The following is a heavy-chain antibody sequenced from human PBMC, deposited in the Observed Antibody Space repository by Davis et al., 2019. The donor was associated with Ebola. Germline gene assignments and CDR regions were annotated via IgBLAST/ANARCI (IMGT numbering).Heavy chain of an antibody. CDR2: ISGSGGST. V-gene: IGHV3-23*01. J-gene: IGHJ6*02. CDR3: ARERNWFGLGGIDA. Sequence: GESLKISCAASGFTFSSYAMSWVRQAPGKGLEWVSAISGSGGSTYYADSVKGRFTISRDNSKNTLYLQMNSLRPEDTAVYYCARERNWFGLGGIDAWGQGTTVSVSS. CDR1: GFTFSSYA. D-gene: IGHD3-10*01.